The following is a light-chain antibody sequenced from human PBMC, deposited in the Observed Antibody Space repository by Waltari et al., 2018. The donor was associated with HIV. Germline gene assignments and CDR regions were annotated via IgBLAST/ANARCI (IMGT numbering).Light chain of an antibody. CDR3: TAWDDGLSDPV. Sequence: QSMLTQPPSASGTPGQRVTISCSGSSSNIGSNTVNWYQQLPGTAPKLLIYSNNQRPSGVPDRFSGAKSGTSAALAISGLQSEDEADYYCTAWDDGLSDPVFGGGTKLTVL. CDR1: SSNIGSNT. CDR2: SNN. J-gene: IGLJ3*02. V-gene: IGLV1-44*01.